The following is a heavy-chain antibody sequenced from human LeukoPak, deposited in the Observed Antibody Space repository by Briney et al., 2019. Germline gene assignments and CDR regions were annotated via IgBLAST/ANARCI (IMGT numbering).Heavy chain of an antibody. CDR3: ARFPDGDAFDI. J-gene: IGHJ3*02. CDR1: GLTFRNLK. CDR2: IRAGGRTT. Sequence: GGSLRLSCAVSGLTFRNLKMNWVRQAPGEGLEWVSYIRAGGRTTFYADSVTGRFTISRDNARNSLYLQMSSLRVGDTAVYYCARFPDGDAFDIWGQGTMVTVSS. V-gene: IGHV3-48*03.